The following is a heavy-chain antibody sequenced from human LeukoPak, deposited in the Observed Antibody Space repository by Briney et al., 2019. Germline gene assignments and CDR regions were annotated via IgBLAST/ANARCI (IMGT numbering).Heavy chain of an antibody. CDR3: ARDLITSH. CDR1: GGSISSYY. CDR2: IYYSGST. Sequence: SQTLSLTCTVSGGSISSYYWSWIRQPPGKGLEWIGYIYYSGSTNYNPSLKSRVTISVDTSKNQFSLKLSSVTAADTAVYYCARDLITSHWGQGTLVTVSS. V-gene: IGHV4-59*01. J-gene: IGHJ4*02.